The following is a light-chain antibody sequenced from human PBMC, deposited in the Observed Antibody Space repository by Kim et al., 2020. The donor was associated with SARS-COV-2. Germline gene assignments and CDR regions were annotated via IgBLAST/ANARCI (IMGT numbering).Light chain of an antibody. J-gene: IGKJ2*02. CDR1: QSVSRIY. CDR3: QQYSNSLGT. Sequence: APGDGAPLTGRASQSVSRIYVAWYQQKLGQAPRLLIYRTSIRATGIPDRFSGSGSGTDFTLTISRLEPEDFAVYYCQQYSNSLGTFGQGTKVDIK. CDR2: RTS. V-gene: IGKV3-20*01.